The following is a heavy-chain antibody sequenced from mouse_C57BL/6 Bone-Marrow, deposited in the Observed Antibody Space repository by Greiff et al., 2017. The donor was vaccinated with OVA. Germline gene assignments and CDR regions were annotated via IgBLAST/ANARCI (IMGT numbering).Heavy chain of an antibody. Sequence: EVKLMESGGGLVKPGGSLKLSCAASGFTFSDYGMHWVRQAPEKGLEWVAYISSGSSTIYYADTVKGRFTISRDNAKNTLFLQMTSLRSEDTAMYYCARGPYSNEDWFAYWGQGTLVTVSA. V-gene: IGHV5-17*01. CDR1: GFTFSDYG. D-gene: IGHD2-5*01. CDR3: ARGPYSNEDWFAY. CDR2: ISSGSSTI. J-gene: IGHJ3*01.